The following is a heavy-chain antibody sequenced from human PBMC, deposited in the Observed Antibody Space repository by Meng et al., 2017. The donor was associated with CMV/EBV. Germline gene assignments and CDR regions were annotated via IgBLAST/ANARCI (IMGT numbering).Heavy chain of an antibody. J-gene: IGHJ6*02. CDR3: ARGARNGYDYRNYYYYGMDV. CDR2: INHSGST. V-gene: IGHV4-34*01. D-gene: IGHD5-12*01. CDR1: GGSFSGYY. Sequence: SETLSLTCAVYGGSFSGYYWSWIRQSPGKGLEWFGEINHSGSTNYNSSLKSRVTISVDTSKNQFSLKLSSVTAADTAVYYCARGARNGYDYRNYYYYGMDVWGQGTTVTVSS.